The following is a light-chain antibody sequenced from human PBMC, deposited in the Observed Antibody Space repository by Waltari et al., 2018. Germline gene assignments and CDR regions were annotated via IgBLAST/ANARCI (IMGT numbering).Light chain of an antibody. V-gene: IGKV3-20*01. CDR3: QQYDISPLT. CDR2: GAS. Sequence: EIVLTQSPGTLSLSPGERATLSCRASQTVRTTYLAWYQQKPGQATNLLIYGASNSATGSPDRFSGSGSWTYFSLTISILEPEDFAVYYCQQYDISPLTFGGGTKGEIK. CDR1: QTVRTTY. J-gene: IGKJ4*01.